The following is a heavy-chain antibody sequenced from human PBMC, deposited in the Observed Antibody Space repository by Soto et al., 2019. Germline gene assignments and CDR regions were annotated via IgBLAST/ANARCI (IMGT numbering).Heavy chain of an antibody. J-gene: IGHJ2*01. CDR3: ARNSGGDYWYFDL. D-gene: IGHD6-19*01. Sequence: EVQLVESGGGLVQPGGSLRLSCAASGFTFSSYDMHWVRQATGKGLEWVSAIGTAGDTYYPGSVKGRFTISRENAKNSLYLQMYSLRAGDTAVYYCARNSGGDYWYFDLWGRGTLVTVSS. CDR1: GFTFSSYD. CDR2: IGTAGDT. V-gene: IGHV3-13*04.